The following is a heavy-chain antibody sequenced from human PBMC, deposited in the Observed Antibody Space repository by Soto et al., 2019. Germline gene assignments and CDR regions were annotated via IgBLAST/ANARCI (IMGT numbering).Heavy chain of an antibody. CDR3: VRWSELYSSSWYVVVDY. D-gene: IGHD6-13*01. Sequence: PGKGLEWIGYIYYSGSTYYNPSLKSRVTISVDTSKNQFSLKLSSVTAADTAVYYCVRWSELYSSSWYVVVDYW. CDR2: IYYSGST. V-gene: IGHV4-31*02. J-gene: IGHJ4*01.